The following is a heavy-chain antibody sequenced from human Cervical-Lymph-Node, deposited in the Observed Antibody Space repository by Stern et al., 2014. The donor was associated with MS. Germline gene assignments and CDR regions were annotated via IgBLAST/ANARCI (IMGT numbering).Heavy chain of an antibody. D-gene: IGHD1-26*01. CDR1: GFTFSSYW. V-gene: IGHV3-7*01. CDR3: ARDRGSGSNWGGFDY. J-gene: IGHJ4*02. CDR2: IKQDGSEK. Sequence: VQLGQSGGGLVQPGGSLRLSCAASGFTFSSYWMSWVRQAPGKGLEWLANIKQDGSEKYYLDSVKGRFTISRDNAKNSLYLQMNSLRAEDTAVYYCARDRGSGSNWGGFDYWGQGALVTVSS.